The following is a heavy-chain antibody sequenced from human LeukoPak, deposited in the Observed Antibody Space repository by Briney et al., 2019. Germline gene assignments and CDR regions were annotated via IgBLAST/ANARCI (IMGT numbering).Heavy chain of an antibody. CDR3: TRGGITIFGVVIISRGFYGMDV. Sequence: GGSLRLSCAASGFTFSNYAMSWVRQAPGKGLEWVGFIRSKAYGGTTEYAASVKGRFTISRDDSKSIAYLQMNSLKTEDTAVYYCTRGGITIFGVVIISRGFYGMDVWGQGTTVTVSS. J-gene: IGHJ6*02. CDR1: GFTFSNYA. D-gene: IGHD3-3*01. CDR2: IRSKAYGGTT. V-gene: IGHV3-49*04.